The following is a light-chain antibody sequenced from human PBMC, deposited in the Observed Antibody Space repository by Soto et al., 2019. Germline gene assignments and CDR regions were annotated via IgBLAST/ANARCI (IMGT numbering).Light chain of an antibody. Sequence: DIQMTQSPSSLSASVGDRVTITCRASQSISIALNWYQRKPGKAPEFLIYSTSNLQSGVPSRFSGSGSGTDFTLTISSLQPEDFATYYCQQSYRTPYTFGQGTKLEIK. CDR3: QQSYRTPYT. CDR1: QSISIA. J-gene: IGKJ2*01. CDR2: STS. V-gene: IGKV1-39*01.